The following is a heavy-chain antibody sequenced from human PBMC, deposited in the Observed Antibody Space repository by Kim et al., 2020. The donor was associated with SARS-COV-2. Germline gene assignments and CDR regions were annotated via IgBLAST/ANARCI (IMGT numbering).Heavy chain of an antibody. CDR2: IVGGSGTT. J-gene: IGHJ4*02. D-gene: IGHD2-2*01. CDR3: AKPHFGSSICPRVDS. CDR1: GFTFSNYD. Sequence: GGSLRLSCAASGFTFSNYDMSWVRQAPGKGLEWVSAIVGGSGTTYYADSVKGRFTISRDNSKNTLYLQLNSLRAEDTAVYYCAKPHFGSSICPRVDSWGQGTLVTVSS. V-gene: IGHV3-23*01.